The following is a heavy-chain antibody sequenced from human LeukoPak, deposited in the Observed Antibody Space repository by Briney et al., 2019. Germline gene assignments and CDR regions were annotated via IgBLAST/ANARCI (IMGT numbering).Heavy chain of an antibody. V-gene: IGHV1-2*02. CDR1: GYTFTGYY. CDR2: INPNSGGT. J-gene: IGHJ6*02. CDR3: ARKRVGGYYGMDV. Sequence: ASVKVSCKAFGYTFTGYYMHWVRQAPGQGLEWMGWINPNSGGTNYAQKFQGRVTMTRDTSISTAYMELSRLRSDDTAVYYCARKRVGGYYGMDVWGQGTTVTVSS. D-gene: IGHD3-10*01.